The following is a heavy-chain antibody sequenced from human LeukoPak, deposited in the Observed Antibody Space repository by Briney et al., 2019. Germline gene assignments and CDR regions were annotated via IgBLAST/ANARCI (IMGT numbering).Heavy chain of an antibody. CDR3: ARNLFDWLSDDAFDI. CDR2: IYYSGST. CDR1: GGSISSYY. V-gene: IGHV4-59*01. D-gene: IGHD3-9*01. Sequence: KTSETLSLTCTVSGGSISSYYWSWIRQPPGKGLEWIGYIYYSGSTNYNPSLKSRVTISVDTSKNQFSLKLSSVTAADTAVYYCARNLFDWLSDDAFDIWGQGTMVTVSS. J-gene: IGHJ3*02.